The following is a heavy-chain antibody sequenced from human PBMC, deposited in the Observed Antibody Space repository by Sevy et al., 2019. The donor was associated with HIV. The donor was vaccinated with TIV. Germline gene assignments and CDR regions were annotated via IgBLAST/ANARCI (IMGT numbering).Heavy chain of an antibody. V-gene: IGHV1-69*13. J-gene: IGHJ1*01. CDR3: ARTDSSGYFRLGYFQH. CDR1: GGTFSSYA. D-gene: IGHD3-22*01. Sequence: ASVKVSCKASGGTFSSYAISWVRQAPGQGLEWMGGIIPIFGTANYAQKFQGRVTITADESTSTAYMELSSLRSEDTAVYYCARTDSSGYFRLGYFQHWGQGTLVTVSS. CDR2: IIPIFGTA.